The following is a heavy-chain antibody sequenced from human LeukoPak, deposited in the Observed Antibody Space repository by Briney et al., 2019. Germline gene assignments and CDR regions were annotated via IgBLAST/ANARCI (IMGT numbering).Heavy chain of an antibody. D-gene: IGHD3-22*01. V-gene: IGHV4-59*01. CDR1: GGSISSYY. J-gene: IGHJ5*02. CDR3: ARVLCDPIVEAFDP. CDR2: IYYSGST. Sequence: SETLSLTCTVSGGSISSYYWSWIRQPPGKGLERIGYIYYSGSTNYNPSLKSRVTISVDTSKNQFSLKLSSVTAADTAVYYCARVLCDPIVEAFDPWGQGTLVTVSS.